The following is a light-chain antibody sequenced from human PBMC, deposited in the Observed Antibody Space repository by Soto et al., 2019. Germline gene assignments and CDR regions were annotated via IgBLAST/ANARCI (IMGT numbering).Light chain of an antibody. CDR3: HLYGSSPRVT. CDR2: GAS. CDR1: QSVASSSY. J-gene: IGKJ4*01. Sequence: EIVLTQSPGTLSLSPGERATLSCRASQSVASSSYLAWYQQRPGQAPRLLIHGASNRATGIPDRFSGSGSGTDFTLTISSLEPAEFAVYYCHLYGSSPRVTFGGGTKVEIK. V-gene: IGKV3-20*01.